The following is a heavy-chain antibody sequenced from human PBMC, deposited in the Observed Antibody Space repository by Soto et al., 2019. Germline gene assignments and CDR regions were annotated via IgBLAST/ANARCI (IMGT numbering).Heavy chain of an antibody. J-gene: IGHJ4*02. D-gene: IGHD2-2*01. Sequence: EVQLVESGGGLVQPGGSLRLSCAASGFTVSSNYMSWVRQAPGKGLEWVSVIYSGGSTYYADSVKGRFTISRDNSKNTLYLQMNSLRAEDTAGYYCARDQYCSSTSCYDGWGQGTLVTVS. CDR1: GFTVSSNY. V-gene: IGHV3-66*01. CDR3: ARDQYCSSTSCYDG. CDR2: IYSGGST.